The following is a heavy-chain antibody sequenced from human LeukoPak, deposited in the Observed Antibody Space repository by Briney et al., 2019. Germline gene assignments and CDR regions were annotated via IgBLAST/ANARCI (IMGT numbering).Heavy chain of an antibody. Sequence: GGSLRLSCAASGFTVSSNYMSWVRQAPGKGLEWVSVIYSGGSTYYADSVKGRFTISRDNSKNTLYLQMNSLRAEDTAVYYCAKALRFLEWLFGYWGQGTLVTVSS. V-gene: IGHV3-53*01. J-gene: IGHJ4*02. CDR3: AKALRFLEWLFGY. D-gene: IGHD3-3*01. CDR2: IYSGGST. CDR1: GFTVSSNY.